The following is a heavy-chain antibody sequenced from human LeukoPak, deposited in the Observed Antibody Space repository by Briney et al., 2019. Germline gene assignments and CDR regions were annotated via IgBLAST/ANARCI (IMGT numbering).Heavy chain of an antibody. V-gene: IGHV1-69*05. Sequence: SVKVSCKASGGTFSSYAISWVRQAPGQGLEWMGGIIPIFGTAHYAQKFQGRVTITTDESTSTAYMELSSLRSEDTAVYYCARGHYYDSSGYPYYFDYWGQGTLVTVSS. CDR2: IIPIFGTA. J-gene: IGHJ4*02. CDR1: GGTFSSYA. D-gene: IGHD3-22*01. CDR3: ARGHYYDSSGYPYYFDY.